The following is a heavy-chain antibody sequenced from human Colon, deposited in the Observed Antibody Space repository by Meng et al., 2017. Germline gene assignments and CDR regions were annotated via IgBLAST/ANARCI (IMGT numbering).Heavy chain of an antibody. CDR3: APGVTVVTGSLTYYYGLGV. CDR1: GFTVSDNY. D-gene: IGHD4-23*01. CDR2: IYSDGTT. Sequence: GESLKISCAVSGFTVSDNYMNWVRQAPGTGLEWVSVIYSDGTTYYAVSVKARFTISRHSSTNTLTLQMSSLRPDDPAVYYCAPGVTVVTGSLTYYYGLGVWGQGTTVTVSS. V-gene: IGHV3-53*04. J-gene: IGHJ6*02.